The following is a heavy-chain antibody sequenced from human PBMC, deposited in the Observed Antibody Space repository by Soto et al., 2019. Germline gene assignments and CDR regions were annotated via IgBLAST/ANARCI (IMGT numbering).Heavy chain of an antibody. V-gene: IGHV1-18*01. D-gene: IGHD1-26*01. J-gene: IGHJ4*02. CDR3: ARDPSNTSWHYQFFDS. CDR1: GYSFTKYA. CDR2: ISTYNGDT. Sequence: QVQLVQSGTEVKKPGASVKVSCKASGYSFTKYAISWVRQAPGQGLEWMGWISTYNGDTMYAQKFQGRVTLTTDTSTTTAYLELRSLRSDDTAVYYWARDPSNTSWHYQFFDSWCQGTLVTVSS.